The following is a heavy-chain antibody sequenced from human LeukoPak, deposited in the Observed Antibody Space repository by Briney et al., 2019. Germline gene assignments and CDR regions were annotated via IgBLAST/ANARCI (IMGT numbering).Heavy chain of an antibody. V-gene: IGHV4-59*01. J-gene: IGHJ4*02. CDR2: IYYSGST. CDR1: GGSISSYY. Sequence: SETLSLTCTASGGSISSYYWSWIRQPPGKGLEWIAYIYYSGSTNYNPSLKSRVTISVDTPKNQFSLKLSSVTAADTAVYYCARTMYYYGSGDSDYWGQGTLVTVFS. CDR3: ARTMYYYGSGDSDY. D-gene: IGHD3-10*01.